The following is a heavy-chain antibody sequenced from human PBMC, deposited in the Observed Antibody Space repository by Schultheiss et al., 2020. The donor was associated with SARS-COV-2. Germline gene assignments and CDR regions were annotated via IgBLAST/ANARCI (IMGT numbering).Heavy chain of an antibody. CDR3: ARDFYAFDI. Sequence: GGSLRLSCAASGFTFSNYAMHWVRQAPGKGLEWVAGISISIDGPRDYYADSVKGRFTIPRDNTKNTLYLQMNSLRAEDTAVYYCARDFYAFDIWGQGTMVTVSS. CDR1: GFTFSNYA. CDR2: ISISIDGPRD. V-gene: IGHV3-30*07. J-gene: IGHJ3*02.